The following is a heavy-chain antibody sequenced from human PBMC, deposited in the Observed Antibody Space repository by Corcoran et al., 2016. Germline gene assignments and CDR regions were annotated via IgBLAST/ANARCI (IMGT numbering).Heavy chain of an antibody. CDR2: ISGSGAGT. J-gene: IGHJ4*02. V-gene: IGHV3-23*01. CDR3: ARDRALSSGFSE. Sequence: EVQLLESGGGLVQPGGSLRLSCAASGFTFSSYAISWVRQAPGKGLEWVSAISGSGAGTYYPDSVKGRFTISRDNSKNTLYLQMNSLRAEDTAVYYCARDRALSSGFSEWGQGTLVTVSS. D-gene: IGHD3-22*01. CDR1: GFTFSSYA.